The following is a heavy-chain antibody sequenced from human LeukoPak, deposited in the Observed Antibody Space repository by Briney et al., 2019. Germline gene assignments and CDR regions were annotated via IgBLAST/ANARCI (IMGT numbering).Heavy chain of an antibody. CDR1: GFIFSSYW. D-gene: IGHD2-2*01. Sequence: PGGSLRLSCAASGFIFSSYWMTWVRQAPGKGLEWVANIKQDGSEKYYVDSVKGRFTISRDNSKNTLFLQMNSLRAEDTAVYYCVKRFCTSNRCYLHYWGQGTLVTVSS. J-gene: IGHJ4*02. CDR3: VKRFCTSNRCYLHY. CDR2: IKQDGSEK. V-gene: IGHV3-7*05.